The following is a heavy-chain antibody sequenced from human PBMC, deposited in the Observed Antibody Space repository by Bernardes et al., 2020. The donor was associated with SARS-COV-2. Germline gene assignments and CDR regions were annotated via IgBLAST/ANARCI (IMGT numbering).Heavy chain of an antibody. D-gene: IGHD1-1*01. CDR2: INPNSGGT. CDR1: GYTFTDYY. CDR3: ARGEGAWTTPSSFDY. Sequence: ASVKVSCTASGYTFTDYYMHWVRQAPGQGLEWMGWINPNSGGTNYAQKFQGWVTMTRDTSISTAYMELSRLRSDDTAVYYCARGEGAWTTPSSFDYWGQGTLVTVSS. J-gene: IGHJ4*02. V-gene: IGHV1-2*04.